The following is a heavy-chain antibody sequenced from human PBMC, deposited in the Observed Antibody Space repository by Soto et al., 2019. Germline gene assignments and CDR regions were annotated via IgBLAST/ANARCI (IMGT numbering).Heavy chain of an antibody. J-gene: IGHJ4*02. CDR3: GRELTRDY. CDR2: ISSSGSTI. V-gene: IGHV3-48*01. Sequence: GVRQAPGKGLEWVSYISSSGSTIYYADSVKGRFTISRDNAKKSLYLQMNSLSVEDRAVHYCGRELTRDYRAQGTLVTGSS.